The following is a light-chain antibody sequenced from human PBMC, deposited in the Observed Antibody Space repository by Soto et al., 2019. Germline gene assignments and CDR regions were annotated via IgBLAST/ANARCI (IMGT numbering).Light chain of an antibody. J-gene: IGKJ5*01. CDR2: DAS. Sequence: EIVLTQSPGTLSLSPGERATLSCRASQSVSSNYVAWYQQKAGQAPNLLIYDASSRATGIPDRFSGSGSGTDFTLTISRLEPEDFAVYYCQQYGSSPPITFGQGTRLEIK. CDR3: QQYGSSPPIT. V-gene: IGKV3-20*01. CDR1: QSVSSNY.